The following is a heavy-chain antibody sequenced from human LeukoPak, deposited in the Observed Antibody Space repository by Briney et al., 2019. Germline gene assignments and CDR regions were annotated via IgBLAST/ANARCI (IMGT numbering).Heavy chain of an antibody. CDR2: IYYSGST. CDR3: ARGLGWPGPYFGY. Sequence: SETLSLTCTVSGGSISSHYWNWIRQPPGKGLEWIGYIYYSGSTIYNPSLRSRVTISLDTSKNQFSLRLSSVTAADTAVYYCARGLGWPGPYFGYWGQGTLVTVSS. V-gene: IGHV4-59*11. D-gene: IGHD2-21*01. CDR1: GGSISSHY. J-gene: IGHJ4*02.